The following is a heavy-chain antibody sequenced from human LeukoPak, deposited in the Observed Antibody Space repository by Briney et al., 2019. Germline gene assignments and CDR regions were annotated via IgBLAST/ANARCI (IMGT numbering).Heavy chain of an antibody. Sequence: SETLSLTCTVSGGSISSGGYYWSWIRQHPGKGLEWIGYIYYSGSTYYSPSLKSRVTISVDTSKNQFSLKLSSVTAADTAVYYCAREGGSGSYWVPPKYYGMDVWGQGTTVTVSS. CDR3: AREGGSGSYWVPPKYYGMDV. CDR2: IYYSGST. V-gene: IGHV4-31*03. D-gene: IGHD3-10*01. J-gene: IGHJ6*02. CDR1: GGSISSGGYY.